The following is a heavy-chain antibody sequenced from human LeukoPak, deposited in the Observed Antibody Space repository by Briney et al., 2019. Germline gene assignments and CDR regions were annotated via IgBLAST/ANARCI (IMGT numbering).Heavy chain of an antibody. CDR1: GGSISSYY. D-gene: IGHD3-10*01. Sequence: PSETLSLTCTVSGGSISSYYWSWIRQPPGKGLEWIGYINYSGSTNYNPSLKSRVTISVDTSKNQFSPKLSSVTAADTAVYYCARPLWFGELGSFGYWGQGTLVTVSS. CDR3: ARPLWFGELGSFGY. J-gene: IGHJ4*02. CDR2: INYSGST. V-gene: IGHV4-59*08.